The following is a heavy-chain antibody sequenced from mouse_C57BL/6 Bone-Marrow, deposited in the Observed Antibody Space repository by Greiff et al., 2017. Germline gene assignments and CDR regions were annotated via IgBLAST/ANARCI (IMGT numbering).Heavy chain of an antibody. CDR2: IYPRSGNT. J-gene: IGHJ3*01. V-gene: IGHV1-81*01. CDR1: GYTFTSYG. CDR3: ARGAAYYSNYDWFAY. D-gene: IGHD2-5*01. Sequence: QVQLQQSGAELARPGASVKLSCKASGYTFTSYGISWVKQRTGQGLEWIGEIYPRSGNTYYNEKFKGKATLTADKSSSTAYMGLRSLTSEDSAVYFCARGAAYYSNYDWFAYWGQGTLVTVSA.